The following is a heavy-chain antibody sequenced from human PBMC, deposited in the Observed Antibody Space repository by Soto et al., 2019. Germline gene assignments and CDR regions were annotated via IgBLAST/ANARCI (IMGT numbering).Heavy chain of an antibody. CDR3: ARDKAGRRFGELLGGMDV. J-gene: IGHJ6*02. CDR1: GGTFSSNA. V-gene: IGHV1-69*13. D-gene: IGHD3-10*01. Sequence: GASVKVSCKASGGTFSSNAISWVRQAPGQGLEWMGEIIPIFGTANYAQKFQGRVTITADESTSTAYMELSSLRSEDTAVYYCARDKAGRRFGELLGGMDVWGQGTTVTVSS. CDR2: IIPIFGTA.